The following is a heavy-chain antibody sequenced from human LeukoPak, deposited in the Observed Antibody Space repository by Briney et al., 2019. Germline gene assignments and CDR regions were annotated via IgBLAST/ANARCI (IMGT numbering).Heavy chain of an antibody. CDR2: INSDGSST. CDR3: ARDPRTDYGGNPSDY. D-gene: IGHD4-23*01. Sequence: GGSLRPSCAASGFTFSSYWMHWVRQAPGKGLVWVSRINSDGSSTSYADSVKGRFTISRDNAKNTLYLQMNSLRAEDTAVYYCARDPRTDYGGNPSDYWGQGTLVTVSS. J-gene: IGHJ4*02. CDR1: GFTFSSYW. V-gene: IGHV3-74*01.